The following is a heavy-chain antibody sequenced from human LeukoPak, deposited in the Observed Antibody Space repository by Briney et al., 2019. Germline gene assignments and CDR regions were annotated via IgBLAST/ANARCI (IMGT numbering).Heavy chain of an antibody. CDR2: IIPIFGTA. V-gene: IGHV1-69*06. CDR3: GRVSLRVAGELPVWFDP. J-gene: IGHJ5*02. Sequence: SAKVSCKASGGTFSSYAISSVRQAPGQGLEWMGGIIPIFGTANYAQKFQGSVTITADKSTSTAYIELSSLRAEGTAVYYWGRVSLRVAGELPVWFDPWGQGTLVTVSS. CDR1: GGTFSSYA. D-gene: IGHD6-19*01.